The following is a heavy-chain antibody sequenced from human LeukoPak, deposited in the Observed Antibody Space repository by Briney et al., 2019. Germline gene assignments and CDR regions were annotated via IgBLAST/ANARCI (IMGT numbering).Heavy chain of an antibody. J-gene: IGHJ4*02. Sequence: SVKVSCKASGGTFSSYAISWVRQAPGQGLEWMGRIIPIFGTANYARKFQGRVTITTDESTSTAYMELSSLRSEDTAVYYCARGAMVADFDYWGRGTLVTVSS. D-gene: IGHD4/OR15-4a*01. V-gene: IGHV1-69*05. CDR1: GGTFSSYA. CDR3: ARGAMVADFDY. CDR2: IIPIFGTA.